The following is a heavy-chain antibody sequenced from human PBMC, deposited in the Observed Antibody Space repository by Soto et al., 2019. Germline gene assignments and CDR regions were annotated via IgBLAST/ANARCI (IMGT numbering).Heavy chain of an antibody. CDR1: GFTFDDYA. Sequence: GGSLRLSCAASGFTFDDYAMHWVRQAPGKGLEWVSGISWNSGSIGYADSVKGRFTISRDNAKNSLYLQMNSLRAEDKALYYCAKGRRDIVVVPAAMQVYYYYYYMHVWGKGTTVTVSS. CDR2: ISWNSGSI. J-gene: IGHJ6*03. V-gene: IGHV3-9*01. D-gene: IGHD2-2*01. CDR3: AKGRRDIVVVPAAMQVYYYYYYMHV.